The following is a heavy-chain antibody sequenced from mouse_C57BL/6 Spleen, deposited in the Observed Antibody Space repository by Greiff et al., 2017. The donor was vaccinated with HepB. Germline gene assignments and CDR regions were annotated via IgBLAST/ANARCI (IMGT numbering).Heavy chain of an antibody. D-gene: IGHD1-1*01. V-gene: IGHV1-80*01. J-gene: IGHJ1*03. CDR3: ARDSLYYYGSSLDV. Sequence: VQLQQSGAELVKPGASVKISCKASGYAFSSYWMNWVKQRPGKGLEWIGQIYPGDGDTNYNGKFKGKATLTADNSSSTAYMQLSSLTSEDSAVYFCARDSLYYYGSSLDVWGTGTTVTVSS. CDR2: IYPGDGDT. CDR1: GYAFSSYW.